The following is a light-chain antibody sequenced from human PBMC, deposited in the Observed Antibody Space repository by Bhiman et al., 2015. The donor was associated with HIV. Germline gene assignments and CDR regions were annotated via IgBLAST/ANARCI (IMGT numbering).Light chain of an antibody. J-gene: IGLJ3*02. CDR1: SSNIGSNT. V-gene: IGLV1-47*01. CDR3: AAWDDSLSGPV. Sequence: QSVLTQPPSASGTPGQRVTISCSGSSSNIGSNTVNWYQQFPGTAPKLVIYRNNQRPSGVPDRFSGSKSGTSASLAISGLRSDDEADYYCAAWDDSLSGPVFGGGTKLTVL. CDR2: RNN.